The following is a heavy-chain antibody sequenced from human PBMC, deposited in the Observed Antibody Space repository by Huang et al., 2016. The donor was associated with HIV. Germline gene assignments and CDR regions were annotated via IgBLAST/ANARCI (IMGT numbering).Heavy chain of an antibody. CDR1: GGSFSGYY. CDR3: ASLFFDY. CDR2: INHSGST. J-gene: IGHJ4*02. Sequence: QVQLQQWGAGVLKPSETLSLTCAVYGGSFSGYYWSWIRQSPGKGLEWIGEINHSGSTNYNPSLKSLGTMSVDTSKNQFSLKLSSVTAADTAVYYCASLFFDYWGQGILVTVSS. V-gene: IGHV4-34*01.